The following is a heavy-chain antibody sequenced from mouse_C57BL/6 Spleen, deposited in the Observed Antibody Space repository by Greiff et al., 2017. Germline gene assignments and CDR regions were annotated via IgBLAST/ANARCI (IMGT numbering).Heavy chain of an antibody. CDR1: GYTFTSYG. V-gene: IGHV1-81*01. D-gene: IGHD1-1*01. J-gene: IGHJ2*01. CDR3: AREGVVATSLDY. CDR2: IYPRSGNT. Sequence: VKLQESGAELARPGASVKLSCKASGYTFTSYGISWVKQRTGQGLEWIGEIYPRSGNTYYNEKFKGKATLTADKSSSTAYMELRSLTSEDSAVYFCAREGVVATSLDYWGQGTTLTVSS.